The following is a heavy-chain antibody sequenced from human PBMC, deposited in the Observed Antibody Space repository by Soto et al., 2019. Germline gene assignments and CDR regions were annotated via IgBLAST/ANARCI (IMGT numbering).Heavy chain of an antibody. CDR2: IYSSGTFI. CDR1: GFIFRTYG. Sequence: EVQLVESGGGLVKPGGSLRLSCTASGFIFRTYGMTWVRQAPGKGLEWVSSIYSSGTFIYYSDSVNGRFTISRDDAKNSLFLQLNSLRAEDTAVYYCGRAIGRGIIRDWGQGTLVTVSS. V-gene: IGHV3-21*01. CDR3: GRAIGRGIIRD. J-gene: IGHJ4*02. D-gene: IGHD3-22*01.